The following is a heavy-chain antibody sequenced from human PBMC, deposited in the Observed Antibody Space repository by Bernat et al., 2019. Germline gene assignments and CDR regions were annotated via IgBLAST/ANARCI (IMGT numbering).Heavy chain of an antibody. J-gene: IGHJ3*02. CDR1: GFTFSSYA. V-gene: IGHV3-30-3*01. CDR2: ISYDGSNK. D-gene: IGHD2-2*01. CDR3: ARGGHIVVVPAATFFGAFDI. Sequence: QVQLVESGGGVVQPGRSLRLSCAASGFTFSSYAMHWVRQAPGKGLEWVAVISYDGSNKYYADSVKGRFTISRDNSKNTLYLQMNSLRAEDTAVYYCARGGHIVVVPAATFFGAFDIWGQGTMVTVSS.